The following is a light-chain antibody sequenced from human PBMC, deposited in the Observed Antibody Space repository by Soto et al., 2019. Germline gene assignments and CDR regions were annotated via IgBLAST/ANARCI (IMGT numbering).Light chain of an antibody. CDR1: QSISTN. J-gene: IGKJ2*01. Sequence: ETVMTQSPATLSVSPGERVTLSCRASQSISTNLAWYQQRPGQAPRLLIYGASRRATVIPARFSGSGSQMEFTLTISSLQSEDFAVYYCLQYNNRPPYTFGHGTQLEIK. V-gene: IGKV3-15*01. CDR3: LQYNNRPPYT. CDR2: GAS.